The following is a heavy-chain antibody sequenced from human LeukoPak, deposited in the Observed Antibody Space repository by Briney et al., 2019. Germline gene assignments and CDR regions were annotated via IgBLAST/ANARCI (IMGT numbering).Heavy chain of an antibody. CDR2: IYYSGST. D-gene: IGHD6-13*01. CDR1: GFTFSDFS. J-gene: IGHJ4*02. CDR3: ARLIAAAEFSE. V-gene: IGHV4-59*08. Sequence: PGGSLRLSCAASGFTFSDFSINWVRQAPGRGLEWIGYIYYSGSTNYNPSLKSRVTISVDTSKNQFSLKLSSVTAADTAVYYCARLIAAAEFSEWGQGTLVTVSS.